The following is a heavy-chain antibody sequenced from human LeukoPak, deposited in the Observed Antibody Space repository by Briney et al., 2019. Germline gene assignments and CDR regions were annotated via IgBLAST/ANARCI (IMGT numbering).Heavy chain of an antibody. CDR1: GFTFSSYG. CDR2: ISDSGGRT. V-gene: IGHV3-23*01. CDR3: AKDSYDTSI. D-gene: IGHD3-22*01. Sequence: TGGSLRLSCAASGFTFSSYGMSWVRQAPGKGLEWVSAISDSGGRTFYADSVKGRFTISRDNSKNTLYLQINSLRAEDTAVYYCAKDSYDTSIWGQGTLVTVSA. J-gene: IGHJ4*02.